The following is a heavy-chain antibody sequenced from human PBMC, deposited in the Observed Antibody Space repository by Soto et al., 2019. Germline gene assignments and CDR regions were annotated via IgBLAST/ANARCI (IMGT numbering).Heavy chain of an antibody. D-gene: IGHD6-25*01. Sequence: ASVKVSCKASGYTFTSYDINWVRQATGQGLEWMGWMNPNSGNTGYAQKFQGRVTMTRNTSISTAYMELSSLRSEDTAVYYCARGFSAYYYYYYMDVWGKGTTVTVSS. CDR3: ARGFSAYYYYYYMDV. CDR1: GYTFTSYD. CDR2: MNPNSGNT. V-gene: IGHV1-8*01. J-gene: IGHJ6*03.